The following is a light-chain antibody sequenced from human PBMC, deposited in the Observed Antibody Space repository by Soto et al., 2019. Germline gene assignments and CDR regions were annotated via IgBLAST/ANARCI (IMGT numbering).Light chain of an antibody. V-gene: IGLV2-23*01. Sequence: QSALTQPASVSGSPGQSITISCAGTSRDIGSYNLVSWYQQYPGQAPKLMIYEDTQRPSGVSHRFSGSKSGNTASLTISGLQPEDEADYYCYSYAGSSTVVFGGGTKVTVL. CDR1: SRDIGSYNL. CDR3: YSYAGSSTVV. CDR2: EDT. J-gene: IGLJ3*02.